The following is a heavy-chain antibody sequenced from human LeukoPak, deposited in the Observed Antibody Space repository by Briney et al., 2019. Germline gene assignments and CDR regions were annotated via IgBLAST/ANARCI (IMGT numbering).Heavy chain of an antibody. CDR1: GFTFSSYS. D-gene: IGHD2-2*02. CDR2: ISSSSSYI. Sequence: PGGSLRLSCAASGFTFSSYSMNWVRQAPGKGLEWVSSISSSSSYIYYADSVKGRFTISRDNAKNSLYLQMNSLRAEDTAVYYCAKEKVVPAAISHYYYYYGMDVWGQGTTVTVSS. CDR3: AKEKVVPAAISHYYYYYGMDV. J-gene: IGHJ6*02. V-gene: IGHV3-21*01.